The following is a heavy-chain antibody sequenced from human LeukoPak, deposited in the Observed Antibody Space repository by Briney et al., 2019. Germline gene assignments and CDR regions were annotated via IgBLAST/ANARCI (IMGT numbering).Heavy chain of an antibody. CDR3: ARDGNDSSGYSSLGFDP. V-gene: IGHV4-31*03. CDR1: DGSISSGGYY. D-gene: IGHD3-22*01. CDR2: IYYSGST. Sequence: SETLSLTCTVSDGSISSGGYYWSWIRQHPGKGLEWIGYIYYSGSTYYNPSLKSRVTISVDTSKNQFSLKLSSVTAADTAVYYCARDGNDSSGYSSLGFDPWGQGTLVTVSS. J-gene: IGHJ5*02.